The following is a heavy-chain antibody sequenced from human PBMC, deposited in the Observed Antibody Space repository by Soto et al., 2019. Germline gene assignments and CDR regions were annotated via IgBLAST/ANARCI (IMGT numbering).Heavy chain of an antibody. J-gene: IGHJ4*02. CDR3: ARESGGNFDY. Sequence: SETLSLTSPVSSGSINTNNWWTWVRQSPGKRLEWIGEVQRGGGTNYHPALKSRVTMSLDRSNNQFSLRLDSVTAADTAVYYCARESGGNFDYWGQGTLVTVSS. V-gene: IGHV4-4*02. D-gene: IGHD2-15*01. CDR1: SGSINTNNW. CDR2: VQRGGGT.